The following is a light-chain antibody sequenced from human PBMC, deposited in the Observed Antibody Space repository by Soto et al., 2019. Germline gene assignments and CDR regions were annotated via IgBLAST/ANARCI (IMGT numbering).Light chain of an antibody. CDR3: QRSYSPPYS. Sequence: DIQMTQSPSSLSASVGDRVTITCRASQNIGNFLNWYQQKPGKAPNLLISAASTLQTGVPSRFSGSGSGTDFTLTISSLQPEDFASYYCQRSYSPPYSFGQGTKLEI. V-gene: IGKV1-39*01. J-gene: IGKJ2*03. CDR2: AAS. CDR1: QNIGNF.